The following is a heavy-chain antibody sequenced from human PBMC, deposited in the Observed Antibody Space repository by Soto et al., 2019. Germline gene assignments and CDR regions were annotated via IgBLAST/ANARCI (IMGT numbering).Heavy chain of an antibody. CDR1: GLTFNNFS. Sequence: GGSLRLSCVTSGLTFNNFSMTWVRQAPGKGLEWVSSISDSGGSTYYADSVKCLFTISRDNSKNPLYLQMKSVRAEERAVYYCAGAYSGYVYGLDVWGQGTTVTVSS. J-gene: IGHJ6*02. D-gene: IGHD3-22*01. V-gene: IGHV3-23*01. CDR3: AGAYSGYVYGLDV. CDR2: ISDSGGST.